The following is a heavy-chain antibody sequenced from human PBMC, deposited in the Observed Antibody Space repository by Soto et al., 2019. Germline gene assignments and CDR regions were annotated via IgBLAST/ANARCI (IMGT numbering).Heavy chain of an antibody. CDR1: GYSFTSYW. Sequence: PGESLKISCKGSGYSFTSYWIGWVRQMPGKSLEWMGIIYPGDSDTRYSPSFQGQVTISADKSISTAYLQWSSLKASDTAMYYCARTARDIVVVPAYYYYYMDVSGKGTTVTVSS. J-gene: IGHJ6*03. CDR3: ARTARDIVVVPAYYYYYMDV. D-gene: IGHD2-2*01. CDR2: IYPGDSDT. V-gene: IGHV5-51*01.